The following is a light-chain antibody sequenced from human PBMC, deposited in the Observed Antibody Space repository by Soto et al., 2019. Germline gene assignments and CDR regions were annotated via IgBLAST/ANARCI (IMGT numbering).Light chain of an antibody. CDR1: QSISSW. CDR3: QQYPSYSLT. CDR2: KAS. J-gene: IGKJ4*01. Sequence: DIQMTQSPSTLSASVGDRVTITCRASQSISSWLAWYQQKPGKAPKLLIYKASSLEGGVPSRFSGCGSGTDFTLTISSLQPDDFATYYCQQYPSYSLTFGGGTKVDI. V-gene: IGKV1-5*03.